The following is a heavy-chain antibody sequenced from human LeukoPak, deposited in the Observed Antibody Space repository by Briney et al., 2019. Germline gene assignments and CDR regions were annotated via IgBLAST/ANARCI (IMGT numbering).Heavy chain of an antibody. J-gene: IGHJ4*02. V-gene: IGHV6-1*01. CDR3: TRDRGFAYLDY. Sequence: SQTLSLTCAISGDIVSSDSAAWNWIRRSPSRGLEWLGRTYYRSKWYNDYAVSVKSRITITQDTSKNQFSLQLRSVSPEDTAVYYCTRDRGFAYLDYWAQGTLVTVSP. CDR2: TYYRSKWYN. CDR1: GDIVSSDSAA. D-gene: IGHD2-15*01.